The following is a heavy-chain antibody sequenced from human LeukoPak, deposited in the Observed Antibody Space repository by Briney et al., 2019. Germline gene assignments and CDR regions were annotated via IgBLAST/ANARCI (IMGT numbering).Heavy chain of an antibody. CDR3: AGGKQPHKSIAAPYYFDY. V-gene: IGHV3-21*01. Sequence: PGGSLRLSCAASGFTFSSYSMNWVRQAPGKGLEWVSSISSSSSYIYYADSVKGRFTISRDNAKNSLYLQMNSLRAEDTAVYYCAGGKQPHKSIAAPYYFDYWGQGTLVTVSS. CDR2: ISSSSSYI. D-gene: IGHD6-6*01. J-gene: IGHJ4*02. CDR1: GFTFSSYS.